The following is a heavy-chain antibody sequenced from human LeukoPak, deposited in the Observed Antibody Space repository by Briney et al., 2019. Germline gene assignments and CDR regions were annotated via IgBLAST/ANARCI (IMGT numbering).Heavy chain of an antibody. V-gene: IGHV3-30*02. J-gene: IGHJ4*02. D-gene: IGHD2-8*02. Sequence: PGGSLRLSCAASGFTFSSYGMHWVRQAPGKGLEWVAFIRYDGSNKYYADSVKGRFTISRDNSKNTLYLQMNSLRAEDTAVYYCAKDRGNIVLVVSAVDSWGQGTLVTVSS. CDR3: AKDRGNIVLVVSAVDS. CDR1: GFTFSSYG. CDR2: IRYDGSNK.